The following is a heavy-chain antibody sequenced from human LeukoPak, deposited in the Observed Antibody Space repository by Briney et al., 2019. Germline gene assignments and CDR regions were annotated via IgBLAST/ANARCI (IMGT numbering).Heavy chain of an antibody. V-gene: IGHV3-53*01. D-gene: IGHD3-22*01. CDR3: ARVSYDSSGYYFDY. CDR1: GFTVSSNY. J-gene: IGHJ4*02. CDR2: IYSGGST. Sequence: PGGSLRLSCAASGFTVSSNYMSWVRQAPGKGLGGVSVIYSGGSTYYADSVKGRFTISRDNSKNTLYLQMNSLRAEDTAVYYCARVSYDSSGYYFDYWGQGTLVTVSS.